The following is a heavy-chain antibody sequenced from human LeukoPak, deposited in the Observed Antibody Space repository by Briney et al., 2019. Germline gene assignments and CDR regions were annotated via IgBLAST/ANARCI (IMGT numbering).Heavy chain of an antibody. J-gene: IGHJ4*02. D-gene: IGHD5-18*01. V-gene: IGHV4-59*08. CDR2: VYYSGST. CDR3: ARHAHGGYPIYFDY. CDR1: GGSISSYY. Sequence: PSETLSLTCTVSGGSISSYYWSWIRQPPGKGLEWIGYVYYSGSTNYNPSLKCRVTISEDTSKNQFSLRLSSVTAADTAVYYCARHAHGGYPIYFDYWGQGTLVTVSS.